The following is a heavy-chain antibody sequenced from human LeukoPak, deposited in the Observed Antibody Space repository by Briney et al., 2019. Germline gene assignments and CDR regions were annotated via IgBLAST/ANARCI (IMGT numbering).Heavy chain of an antibody. D-gene: IGHD3-9*01. V-gene: IGHV5-10-1*01. CDR2: IDPSDSYT. CDR1: GYSFTSYW. Sequence: GESLKISCKGSGYSFTSYWISWVRQMPGKGLEWLGRIDPSDSYTNYSPSFQGHVTISADKSISTAYLQWSSLKASDTAMYYCARLTYDILTGYPYFDYWGQGTLVTVSS. J-gene: IGHJ4*02. CDR3: ARLTYDILTGYPYFDY.